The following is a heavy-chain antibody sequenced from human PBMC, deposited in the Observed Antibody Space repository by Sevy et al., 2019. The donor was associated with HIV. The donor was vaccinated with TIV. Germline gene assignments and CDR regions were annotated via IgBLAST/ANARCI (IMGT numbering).Heavy chain of an antibody. J-gene: IGHJ4*02. Sequence: SETLSLTCSVSGGSISSYFWTWVRQSPGKGLEWIGNIYFTGNTDYSPSLKSRVSLSLDTSKRQFSLTLNSVTAADTAVYYCARDSTTRPRVLDYWGQGTLVTVSS. CDR1: GGSISSYF. D-gene: IGHD1-1*01. CDR3: ARDSTTRPRVLDY. CDR2: IYFTGNT. V-gene: IGHV4-59*01.